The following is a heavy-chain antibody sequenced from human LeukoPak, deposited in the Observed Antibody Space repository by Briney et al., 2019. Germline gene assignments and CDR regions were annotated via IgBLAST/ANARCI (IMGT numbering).Heavy chain of an antibody. CDR1: GFSFSSNA. Sequence: GGSLRLSCAASGFSFSSNAMTWVRQAPGKGLEWVSYISNTGSTSYYADSVKGRFTISRDNAKSSLYLQMNSLRAEDTAVYYCARVAVAGPTGWFDPWGQGTLVTVSS. J-gene: IGHJ5*02. D-gene: IGHD6-19*01. CDR3: ARVAVAGPTGWFDP. CDR2: ISNTGSTS. V-gene: IGHV3-48*01.